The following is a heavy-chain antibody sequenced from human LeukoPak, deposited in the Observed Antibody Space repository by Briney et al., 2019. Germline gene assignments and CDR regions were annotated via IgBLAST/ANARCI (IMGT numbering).Heavy chain of an antibody. Sequence: SETLSLTCAVYGGSFSGYYWSWIRQPPPKGMEWIGEINHSGSTNYNPYLKSRVTISLGPSKNRSPLKLSPVTAADTAVYYCARGLCYSSSWYYFDYWGQGTLVTVSS. CDR1: GGSFSGYY. D-gene: IGHD6-13*01. V-gene: IGHV4-34*01. CDR2: INHSGST. J-gene: IGHJ4*02. CDR3: ARGLCYSSSWYYFDY.